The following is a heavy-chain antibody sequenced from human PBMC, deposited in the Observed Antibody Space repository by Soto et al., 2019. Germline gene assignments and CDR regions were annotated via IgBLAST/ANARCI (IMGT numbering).Heavy chain of an antibody. CDR3: AKNGLDNSPSAIDS. Sequence: GGSLRLSCAASGFTFRNNVLSWVRQAPGKGLDWVSGITGSGRDTYYADSVKGRFTISRDNSKNTLFLQMNSLRAEDTALYYCAKNGLDNSPSAIDSWGPGTLVTVSS. D-gene: IGHD2-8*01. J-gene: IGHJ4*02. V-gene: IGHV3-23*01. CDR1: GFTFRNNV. CDR2: ITGSGRDT.